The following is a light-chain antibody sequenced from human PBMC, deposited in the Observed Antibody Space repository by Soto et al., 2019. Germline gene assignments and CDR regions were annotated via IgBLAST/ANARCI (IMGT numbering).Light chain of an antibody. Sequence: QPVLTQPPSVSGAPGQRVTISCTGSNSNIGAAYGVHWYQQLPGTAPKVLIYGNSNRPSGVPDRFSASKSGTSASLAITGLQAEDEADYYCQSYDSSLSAGVFGGGTKLTVL. J-gene: IGLJ3*02. CDR1: NSNIGAAYG. V-gene: IGLV1-40*01. CDR3: QSYDSSLSAGV. CDR2: GNS.